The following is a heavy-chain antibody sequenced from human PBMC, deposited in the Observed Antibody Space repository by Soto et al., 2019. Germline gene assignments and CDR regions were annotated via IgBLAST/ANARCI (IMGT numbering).Heavy chain of an antibody. CDR3: VRGRTGAAYYGLDV. D-gene: IGHD3-16*01. J-gene: IGHJ6*02. V-gene: IGHV3-33*01. CDR2: RSWDRGQE. Sequence: GGSLRPSCAAAGFILIRHGKHWGRQAPGKGGDWWTLRSWDRGQEFYAESVKGRLTVSRDNSKNTLYLQMNSLRGEDTAVYYCVRGRTGAAYYGLDVWGQGTTVTVSS. CDR1: GFILIRHG.